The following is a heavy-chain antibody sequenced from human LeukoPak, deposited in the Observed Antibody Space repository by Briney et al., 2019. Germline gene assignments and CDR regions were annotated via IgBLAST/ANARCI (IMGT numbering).Heavy chain of an antibody. J-gene: IGHJ4*02. Sequence: PSETLSLTCTVSGGSISSYYWSWIWRPPGKGLEWIGYIYYSGSTNYNPSLKSRVTISVDTSKNQFSLKLSSVTAADTAVYYCASHHRGLSRFDYWGQEPLVTVSS. CDR1: GGSISSYY. CDR2: IYYSGST. D-gene: IGHD3-10*01. CDR3: ASHHRGLSRFDY. V-gene: IGHV4-59*08.